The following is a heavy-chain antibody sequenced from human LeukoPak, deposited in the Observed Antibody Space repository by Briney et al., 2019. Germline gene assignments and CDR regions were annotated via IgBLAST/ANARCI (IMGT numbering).Heavy chain of an antibody. CDR3: TLTTFGVGQYYYYGMDV. Sequence: GESLKISCKASGYSFTRYRIGWVRQLPGKGLEWMGVIHPGDSDTRYSPSFQGQVTISVDKSSTTAYLHWSSLKASDTAMYYCTLTTFGVGQYYYYGMDVWGQGTTVTVSS. J-gene: IGHJ6*02. CDR2: IHPGDSDT. D-gene: IGHD3-3*01. V-gene: IGHV5-51*01. CDR1: GYSFTRYR.